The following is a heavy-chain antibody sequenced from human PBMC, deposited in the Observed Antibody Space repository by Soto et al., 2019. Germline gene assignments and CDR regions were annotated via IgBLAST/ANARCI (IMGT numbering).Heavy chain of an antibody. CDR3: AKVITDYSKAVGDH. D-gene: IGHD4-4*01. CDR1: GGMFDGYA. J-gene: IGHJ5*02. V-gene: IGHV3-23*01. Sequence: GVSLRLSCAASGGMFDGYAITWVRQAPGKGLECASSTTGSGITTHYADSVKGRFTISRDNSKNTLFLQMNSLRVEDTAVYYCAKVITDYSKAVGDHWGQGALVTVSS. CDR2: TTGSGITT.